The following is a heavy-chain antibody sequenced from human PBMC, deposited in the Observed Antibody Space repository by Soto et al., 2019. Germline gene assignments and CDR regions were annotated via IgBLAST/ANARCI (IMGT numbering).Heavy chain of an antibody. D-gene: IGHD6-13*01. CDR1: GYTFTSYA. V-gene: IGHV1-3*01. Sequence: ASVKVSCKASGYTFTSYAMHWVRQAPGQRLEWMGWINAGNGNTKYSQKLQGRVTITRDTSASTAYMELSSLRSEDTAVYYCARVYSRAYWGQGTLVTVSS. CDR3: ARVYSRAY. CDR2: INAGNGNT. J-gene: IGHJ4*02.